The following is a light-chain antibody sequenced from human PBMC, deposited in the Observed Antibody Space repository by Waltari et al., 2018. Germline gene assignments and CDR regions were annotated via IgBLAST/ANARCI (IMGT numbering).Light chain of an antibody. CDR3: SSYTSSITYV. Sequence: QSALTQPASVSASPGPSITIACTGSSSDVGGYNYVSWYQQHPDRAPKLLIYEVGSRPSGVSDRFSGSKSGNTASLTISGLQAEDEADYYCSSYTSSITYVFGVGTKVTVL. V-gene: IGLV2-14*01. CDR1: SSDVGGYNY. J-gene: IGLJ1*01. CDR2: EVG.